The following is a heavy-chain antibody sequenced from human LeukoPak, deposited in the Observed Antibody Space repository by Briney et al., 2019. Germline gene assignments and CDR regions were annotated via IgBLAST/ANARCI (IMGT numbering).Heavy chain of an antibody. CDR2: ISSSGGTI. CDR1: GFTFSDYY. D-gene: IGHD5-18*01. Sequence: GGSLRLSCAASGFTFSDYYMYWIRQAPGKGLEWVSSISSSGGTIYYADSVKGRFTISRDNAKNSLYLQMNSLRAGDTAVYYCARATRADTAMVNFDYWGQGTQVTVSS. CDR3: ARATRADTAMVNFDY. V-gene: IGHV3-11*01. J-gene: IGHJ4*02.